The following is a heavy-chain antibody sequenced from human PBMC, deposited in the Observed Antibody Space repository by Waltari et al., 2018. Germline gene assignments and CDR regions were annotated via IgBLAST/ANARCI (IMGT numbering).Heavy chain of an antibody. D-gene: IGHD3-22*01. Sequence: EVQLLESGGGLVQPGGSLRLSCAASGFTFSSYAMSWVRQAPGKGLEWVSAISGSGGSTYYADAVKGRFTISRDNSKNTLYLQMNSLRAEDTAVYYCAKDFHYYDSSGYSPCFDYWGQGTLVTVSS. V-gene: IGHV3-23*01. CDR2: ISGSGGST. J-gene: IGHJ4*02. CDR1: GFTFSSYA. CDR3: AKDFHYYDSSGYSPCFDY.